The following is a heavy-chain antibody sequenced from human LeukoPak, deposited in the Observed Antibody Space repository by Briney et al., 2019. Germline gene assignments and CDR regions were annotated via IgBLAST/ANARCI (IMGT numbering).Heavy chain of an antibody. CDR2: IYTSGST. V-gene: IGHV4-4*07. Sequence: PSETLSLTCTVSGGSISSYYWSWIRQPAGKGLECIGRIYTSGSTNYNPSLKSRVTMSVDTSKIQFSLKLSSVTAADTAVYYCATHCSSTSCYGTDYWGQGTLVTVSS. CDR1: GGSISSYY. D-gene: IGHD2-2*01. CDR3: ATHCSSTSCYGTDY. J-gene: IGHJ4*02.